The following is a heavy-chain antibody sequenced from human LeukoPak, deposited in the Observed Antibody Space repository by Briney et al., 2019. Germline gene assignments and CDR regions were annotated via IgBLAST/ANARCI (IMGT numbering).Heavy chain of an antibody. Sequence: PSETLSLTCTVSGGSISSSSYYWGWIRQPPGKGLEWIGSIYYSGSTYYNPSLKSRVTISVDTSKNQFSLKLRSVTAADTAVYYCARVGAPPRRYFDLWGRGTLVTVSS. J-gene: IGHJ2*01. CDR3: ARVGAPPRRYFDL. CDR2: IYYSGST. CDR1: GGSISSSSYY. D-gene: IGHD1-26*01. V-gene: IGHV4-39*01.